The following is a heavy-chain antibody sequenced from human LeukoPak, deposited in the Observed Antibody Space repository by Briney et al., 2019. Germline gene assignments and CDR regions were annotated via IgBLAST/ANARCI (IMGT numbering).Heavy chain of an antibody. CDR1: GFTFSSYA. CDR2: ISSNGGST. D-gene: IGHD4-17*01. CDR3: ARDRRATVTTFWFDP. J-gene: IGHJ5*02. Sequence: GGSLRLSCAASGFTFSSYAMHWVRQAPGKGLECVGAISSNGGSTYYANSVKGRFTISRDNSKNTLYLQMGSLRAEDMAVYYCARDRRATVTTFWFDPWGQGTLVTVSS. V-gene: IGHV3-64*01.